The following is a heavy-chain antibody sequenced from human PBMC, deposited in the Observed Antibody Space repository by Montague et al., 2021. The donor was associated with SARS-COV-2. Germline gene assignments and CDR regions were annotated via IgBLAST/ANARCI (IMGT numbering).Heavy chain of an antibody. J-gene: IGHJ6*02. CDR2: INHSGST. CDR3: ARWRPSSSWLLYYYYGMDV. D-gene: IGHD6-13*01. Sequence: SETLSLTCAVYGGSFSGFYWSWSRQPPGKGLELIGEINHSGSTNYNPSLKSRVTISVDTSKNQFSLKLSSVTAAATAVDYCARWRPSSSWLLYYYYGMDVWGQGTTVTVSS. CDR1: GGSFSGFY. V-gene: IGHV4-34*01.